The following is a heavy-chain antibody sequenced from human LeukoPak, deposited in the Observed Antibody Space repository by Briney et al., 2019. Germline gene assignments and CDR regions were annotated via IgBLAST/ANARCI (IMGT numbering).Heavy chain of an antibody. Sequence: ASVKVSCKASGYTFTSHYMHWVRQAPGQGLEWMGIINPSGGSTSYAQKFQGRVTMTRDTSTSTVYMELSSLRSEDTAVYYCARDLIAVAGTLSSWGQGTLVTVSS. CDR3: ARDLIAVAGTLSS. CDR2: INPSGGST. D-gene: IGHD6-19*01. J-gene: IGHJ5*02. CDR1: GYTFTSHY. V-gene: IGHV1-46*01.